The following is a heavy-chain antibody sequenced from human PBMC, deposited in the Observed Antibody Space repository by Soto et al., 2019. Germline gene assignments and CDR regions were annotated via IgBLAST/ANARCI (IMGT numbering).Heavy chain of an antibody. CDR1: GGTFSSYA. V-gene: IGHV1-69*13. CDR2: IIPIFGTA. CDR3: ARKGIAARPGYYYYGMDV. Sequence: SVKVSCKASGGTFSSYAISWVRQAPGQGLEWMGGIIPIFGTADYAQKFQGRVTITADESTSTAYMELSSLRSEDTAVYYCARKGIAARPGYYYYGMDVWGQGTTVTASS. J-gene: IGHJ6*02. D-gene: IGHD6-6*01.